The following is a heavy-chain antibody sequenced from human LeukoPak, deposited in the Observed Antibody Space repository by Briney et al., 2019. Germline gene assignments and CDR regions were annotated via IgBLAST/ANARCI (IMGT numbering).Heavy chain of an antibody. CDR2: IKQDGSEK. D-gene: IGHD2-2*01. CDR3: ARLRYAPDV. Sequence: GGSLRLSCAASGFTFSGYWMSWVRQAPGKGLEWVAHIKQDGSEKYYVDSAKGRFTISRDNAKNSLYLQLNSLRLEDTAVYYCARLRYAPDVWGQGTLVTVSS. V-gene: IGHV3-7*04. J-gene: IGHJ4*02. CDR1: GFTFSGYW.